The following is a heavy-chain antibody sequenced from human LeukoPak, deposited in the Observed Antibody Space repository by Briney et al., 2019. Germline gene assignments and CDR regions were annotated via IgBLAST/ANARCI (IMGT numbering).Heavy chain of an antibody. CDR2: MNPNSGNT. CDR3: ARGPRSRSGSYYGY. J-gene: IGHJ4*02. Sequence: ASVKVSCKASGYTFTGYYMHWVRQATGQGLEWMGWMNPNSGNTGYAQKFQGRVTMTRNTSISTAYMELSSLRSEDTAVYYCARGPRSRSGSYYGYWGQGTLVTVSS. V-gene: IGHV1-8*02. CDR1: GYTFTGYY. D-gene: IGHD3-10*01.